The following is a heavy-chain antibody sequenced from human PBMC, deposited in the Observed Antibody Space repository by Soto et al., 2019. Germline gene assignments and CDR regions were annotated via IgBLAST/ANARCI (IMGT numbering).Heavy chain of an antibody. CDR3: ARHVSSYYDILTGYRINYYGMDV. CDR2: IYPGDSDT. CDR1: GYSFTSYW. Sequence: LGESLKISCKGSGYSFTSYWIGWVRQMPGKGLEWMGIIYPGDSDTRYSPSFQGQVTISADKSISTAYLQWSSLKASDTAMYYCARHVSSYYDILTGYRINYYGMDVWGQGTTVTVSS. J-gene: IGHJ6*02. D-gene: IGHD3-9*01. V-gene: IGHV5-51*01.